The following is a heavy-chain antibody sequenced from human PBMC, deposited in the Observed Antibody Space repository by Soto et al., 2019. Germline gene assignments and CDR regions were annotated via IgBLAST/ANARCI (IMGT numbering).Heavy chain of an antibody. D-gene: IGHD4-4*01. Sequence: QVQLQESGPGLVKPSETLSLTCTVSGGSISSYYWSWVRQPAGKGLEWIGRIYTSGSTDYNPSLKSRVTMSVDTSKNQFSLKLSSVTAADTAVYYCARIEYSRQFAPFYYAMDVWGQGTTVTVSS. J-gene: IGHJ6*02. V-gene: IGHV4-4*07. CDR3: ARIEYSRQFAPFYYAMDV. CDR1: GGSISSYY. CDR2: IYTSGST.